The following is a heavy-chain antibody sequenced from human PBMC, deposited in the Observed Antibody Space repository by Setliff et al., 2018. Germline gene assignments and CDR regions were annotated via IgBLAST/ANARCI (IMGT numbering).Heavy chain of an antibody. D-gene: IGHD2-15*01. Sequence: ASVKVSCKSSGYIFTDYYIHWVRQAPGQGLEWMGWINPDSGDANYGPNFQGWVTMTRDTSIETAYLDLSRLKSDDTAVYYCSRERSRRHCYGGSCDFYYYGLDVWGQGTTVTVSS. J-gene: IGHJ6*02. CDR3: SRERSRRHCYGGSCDFYYYGLDV. CDR1: GYIFTDYY. V-gene: IGHV1-2*04. CDR2: INPDSGDA.